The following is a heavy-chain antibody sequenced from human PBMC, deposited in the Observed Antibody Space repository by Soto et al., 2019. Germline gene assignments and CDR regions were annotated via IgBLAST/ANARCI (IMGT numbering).Heavy chain of an antibody. CDR1: GGSISDRDW. CDR2: IFHSGST. D-gene: IGHD3-9*01. V-gene: IGHV4-4*02. J-gene: IGHJ4*01. CDR3: ARMSLFYFFDS. Sequence: SETLSLTCVVSGGSISDRDWWSWVRQPPGKGLEWIGEIFHSGSTNYNPSLKSRVTMSVDKSKNQFSLKLNSVTAADTAVYYCARMSLFYFFDSWGQGTLVTVSS.